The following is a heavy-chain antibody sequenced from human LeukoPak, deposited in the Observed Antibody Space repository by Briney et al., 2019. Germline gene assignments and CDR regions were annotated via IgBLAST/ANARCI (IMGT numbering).Heavy chain of an antibody. Sequence: PGGSLRLSCAASGFPFSSYAMSWVRQAPGKGLEWVSVVSGSGGGTYYADSVKGRFTISRDNSKNTLYLQMNSLRDEDTAVYYCAKGDTYYDLLTCFDFWGPGTLVTVSS. CDR1: GFPFSSYA. V-gene: IGHV3-23*01. D-gene: IGHD3-9*01. J-gene: IGHJ4*02. CDR3: AKGDTYYDLLTCFDF. CDR2: VSGSGGGT.